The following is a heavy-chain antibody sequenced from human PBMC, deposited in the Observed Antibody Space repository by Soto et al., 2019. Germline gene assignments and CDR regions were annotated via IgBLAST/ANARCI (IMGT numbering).Heavy chain of an antibody. Sequence: ASVKVCFKASGYSFTSYAIYWVRQSPGQRLESMGWINAGNGNTKYSQKLQGRVTFTGDTSASTAHMELSSLRSEDTAVYFCARGVENIVVVLDVFGYYGMDVWGQGTTVTVSS. CDR3: ARGVENIVVVLDVFGYYGMDV. CDR1: GYSFTSYA. V-gene: IGHV1-3*01. D-gene: IGHD2-2*01. J-gene: IGHJ6*02. CDR2: INAGNGNT.